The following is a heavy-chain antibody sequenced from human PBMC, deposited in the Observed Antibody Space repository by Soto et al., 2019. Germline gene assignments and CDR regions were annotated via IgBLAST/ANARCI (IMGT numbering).Heavy chain of an antibody. V-gene: IGHV4-31*03. D-gene: IGHD1-26*01. J-gene: IGHJ4*02. CDR3: ARGRVGATTDYFDY. CDR2: IYYSGNT. CDR1: GGSISRGGYY. Sequence: SETLSLTCSVSGGSISRGGYYWSWIRQHPGRGLEWIGYIYYSGNTYYNPSLKSRVTISVDTSKNQFSLRLSAVTAADTAVYYCARGRVGATTDYFDYWGQGTLVTVSS.